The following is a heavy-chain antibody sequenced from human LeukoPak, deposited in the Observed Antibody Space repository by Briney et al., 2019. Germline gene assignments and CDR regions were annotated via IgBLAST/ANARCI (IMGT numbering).Heavy chain of an antibody. V-gene: IGHV3-21*04. J-gene: IGHJ6*02. D-gene: IGHD2-2*02. CDR2: ISSSSSYI. Sequence: GGSLRLSCAASGFTFSSYSMNWVRQAPGKGLEWVSSISSSSSYIYYADSVKGRFTISRDNSKNTLYLQMNSLRAEDTAVYYCAKYLPIPPRGMDVWGQGTTVTVSS. CDR3: AKYLPIPPRGMDV. CDR1: GFTFSSYS.